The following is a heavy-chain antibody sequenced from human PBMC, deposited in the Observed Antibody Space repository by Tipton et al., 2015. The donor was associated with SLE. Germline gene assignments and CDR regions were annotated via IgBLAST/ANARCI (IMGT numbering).Heavy chain of an antibody. CDR3: AREGRDYYFYDMDV. Sequence: TLSLTCTVSGGSISSGDYYWSWIRQPPGKGLEWIGYIYYSGSTNYNPSLKSRVTISVDTSKNQFSLKLSSVTAADTAVYYCAREGRDYYFYDMDVWGKGTTVSVSS. CDR2: IYYSGST. V-gene: IGHV4-61*08. CDR1: GGSISSGDYY. J-gene: IGHJ6*03. D-gene: IGHD3-10*01.